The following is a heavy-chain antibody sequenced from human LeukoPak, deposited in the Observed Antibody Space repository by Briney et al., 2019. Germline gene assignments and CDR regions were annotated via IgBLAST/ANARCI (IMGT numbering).Heavy chain of an antibody. Sequence: GGSLRLSCAASGFTFSSYGMHWVRQAPGKGLEWVAFIRYDGSNKYYADSVKGRFTISRDNSKNTLYLQMNSLRAEDTAVYYCAKDRHNWNQGAFDIWGQGTMDTVSS. CDR3: AKDRHNWNQGAFDI. CDR2: IRYDGSNK. CDR1: GFTFSSYG. J-gene: IGHJ3*02. D-gene: IGHD1-20*01. V-gene: IGHV3-30*02.